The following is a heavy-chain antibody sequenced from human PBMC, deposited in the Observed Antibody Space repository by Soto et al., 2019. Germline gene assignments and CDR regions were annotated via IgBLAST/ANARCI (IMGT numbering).Heavy chain of an antibody. CDR1: GFTFSSFA. V-gene: IGHV3-23*01. CDR3: AKDLIYGYNSGRPFDS. J-gene: IGHJ4*02. D-gene: IGHD6-19*01. Sequence: EVQLLESGGGLGQPGGSRRLSCAASGFTFSSFAMSWVRQAPGKGLEWVSAIGSRGDSTYYADSVKGRFTISRDNSKNTLYLQMNSLRAEDTAVYYCAKDLIYGYNSGRPFDSWGQGTLVIVSS. CDR2: IGSRGDST.